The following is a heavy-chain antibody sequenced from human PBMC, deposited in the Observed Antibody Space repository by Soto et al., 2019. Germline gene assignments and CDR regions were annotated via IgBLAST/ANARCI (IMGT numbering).Heavy chain of an antibody. CDR1: GYTFTGYY. J-gene: IGHJ6*02. CDR2: INPNSGGT. CDR3: ARRGYYYDSSGYIYYGMDV. Sequence: ASVKVSCKASGYTFTGYYMHWVRQAPGQGLEWMGWINPNSGGTNYAQKFQGWVTMTRDTSISTAYMELSRLRSDDTAVYYCARRGYYYDSSGYIYYGMDVWGQGTTVTVSS. V-gene: IGHV1-2*04. D-gene: IGHD3-22*01.